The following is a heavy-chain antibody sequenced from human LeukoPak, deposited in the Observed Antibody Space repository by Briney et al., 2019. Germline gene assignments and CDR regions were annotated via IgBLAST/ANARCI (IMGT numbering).Heavy chain of an antibody. CDR1: GFTFSDYA. V-gene: IGHV3-9*01. Sequence: GGSLRLSCATSGFTFSDYAMHWVRQAPGMGWVWVAGISWNSGTKDYADSVKGRITISRDNTEKSLFLQMNTLRPEDTACYYCAKASSHWYFGLWGRGTLVTVSS. CDR2: ISWNSGTK. CDR3: AKASSHWYFGL. J-gene: IGHJ2*01.